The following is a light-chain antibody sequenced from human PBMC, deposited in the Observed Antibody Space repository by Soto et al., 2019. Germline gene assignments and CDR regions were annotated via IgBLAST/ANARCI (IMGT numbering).Light chain of an antibody. CDR3: QQSYTTVRS. J-gene: IGKJ4*01. V-gene: IGKV1-39*01. Sequence: DIQMTQSPSSLSASVGDRVTISCRASQSISNFLNWYQQKPRKAPQLLIYAASRLQSGVPPRFSGSGVGIDFTLTISSLQPEDFATYFCQQSYTTVRSFGGGTKVE. CDR1: QSISNF. CDR2: AAS.